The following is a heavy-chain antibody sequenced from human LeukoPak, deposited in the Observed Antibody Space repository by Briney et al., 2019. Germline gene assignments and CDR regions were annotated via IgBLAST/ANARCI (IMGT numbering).Heavy chain of an antibody. CDR3: ARPYCSSTSCNEAFDI. Sequence: GESLKISCKGSGYSFTSYWIGWVRQMPGKGLEWMGIIYPGDSDTRYSPSFQGQVTISADKSISTAYLQWSSLKASDTAMYYCARPYCSSTSCNEAFDIWGQGTMVTVSS. CDR2: IYPGDSDT. CDR1: GYSFTSYW. V-gene: IGHV5-51*01. D-gene: IGHD2-2*01. J-gene: IGHJ3*02.